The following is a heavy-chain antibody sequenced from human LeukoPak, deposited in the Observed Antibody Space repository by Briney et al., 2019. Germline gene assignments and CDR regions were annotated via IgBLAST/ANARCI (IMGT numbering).Heavy chain of an antibody. CDR3: ARTGDRDYFDY. Sequence: SGGSLRLSCAASGFAVSSNYMSWVRQAPGKGLEWVSVIYSGGSTYYADSVKGRFTISRDNSKNTLYLQMNSLRDEDTAVYYCARTGDRDYFDYWGQGTLVTVSS. V-gene: IGHV3-53*01. J-gene: IGHJ4*02. CDR2: IYSGGST. CDR1: GFAVSSNY. D-gene: IGHD7-27*01.